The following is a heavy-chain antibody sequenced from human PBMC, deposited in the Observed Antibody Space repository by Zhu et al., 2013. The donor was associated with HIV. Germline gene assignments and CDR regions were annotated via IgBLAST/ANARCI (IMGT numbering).Heavy chain of an antibody. J-gene: IGHJ6*01. CDR2: IIPILGIA. D-gene: IGHD2-21*02. CDR3: ARDASEMVVTAKTEPEEYYYYGMTS. Sequence: QVQLVQSGAEVKKPGSSVKVSCKASGGTFSSYTISWVRQAPGQGLEWMGRIIPILGIANYAQKFQGRVTITADKSTSTAYMELSSLRSEDTAVYYCARDASEMVVTAKTEPEEYYYYGMTSGRRTTSTVSS. V-gene: IGHV1-69*08. CDR1: GGTFSSYT.